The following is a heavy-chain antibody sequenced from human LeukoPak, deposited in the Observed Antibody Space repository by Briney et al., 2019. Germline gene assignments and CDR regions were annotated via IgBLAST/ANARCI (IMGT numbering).Heavy chain of an antibody. J-gene: IGHJ4*02. Sequence: PGGALRLSCSASGFDLSPYTMNWVRQAPGKGLEWVASISSTSTYIYSGDPLKGRYIISRDNDKNTLYLHQDSLRAEDTATYYCARRVTTFLSGAQGTLVIVSS. CDR2: ISSTSTYI. D-gene: IGHD4-17*01. CDR3: ARRVTTFLS. V-gene: IGHV3-21*01. CDR1: GFDLSPYT.